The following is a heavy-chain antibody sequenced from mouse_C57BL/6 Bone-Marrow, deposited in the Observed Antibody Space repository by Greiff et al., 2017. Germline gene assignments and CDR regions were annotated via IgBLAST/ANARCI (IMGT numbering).Heavy chain of an antibody. Sequence: GGGLVQPKGSLKLSCAASGFSFNTYAMNWVRQAPGKGLERVARIRSKSNNYATYYADSVKDRFTISRDDSESMLYLQMNNLKTEDTAMYYCVRHADYDECYWYFDVWGTGTTVTVSS. CDR3: VRHADYDECYWYFDV. D-gene: IGHD2-4*01. CDR1: GFSFNTYA. J-gene: IGHJ1*03. V-gene: IGHV10-1*01. CDR2: IRSKSNNYAT.